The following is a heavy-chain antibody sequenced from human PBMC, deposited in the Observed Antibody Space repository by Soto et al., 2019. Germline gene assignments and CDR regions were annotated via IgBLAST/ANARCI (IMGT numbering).Heavy chain of an antibody. V-gene: IGHV4-59*11. Sequence: QVHLQESGPGLVKPSETLSLTCTVSGGSINNHYWSWIRQPPGEGLEWIGYIYYTGSTNYNPSLKSRVTMSVATSKNQFSLNLASLTAADTAIYYCARANWYSEYWGQGTLVTVSS. J-gene: IGHJ4*02. CDR3: ARANWYSEY. CDR1: GGSINNHY. CDR2: IYYTGST. D-gene: IGHD7-27*01.